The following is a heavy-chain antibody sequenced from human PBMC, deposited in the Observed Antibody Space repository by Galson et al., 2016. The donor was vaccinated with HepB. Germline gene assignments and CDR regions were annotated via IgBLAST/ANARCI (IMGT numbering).Heavy chain of an antibody. D-gene: IGHD3-10*01. V-gene: IGHV1-2*04. CDR2: INPNSGAT. J-gene: IGHJ4*02. CDR3: AKDRGLRGHGDETLWIGENLYS. CDR1: GYTFTGYY. Sequence: SVKVSCKASGYTFTGYYMHWVRQAPGQGLEWMGWINPNSGATNYAPKFQGWVTMTRDTSISTAYMELNRLRSGETAVYYCAKDRGLRGHGDETLWIGENLYSWGQGTLVTGSS.